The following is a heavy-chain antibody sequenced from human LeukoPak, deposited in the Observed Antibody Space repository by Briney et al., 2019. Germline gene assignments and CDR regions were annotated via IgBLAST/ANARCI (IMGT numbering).Heavy chain of an antibody. CDR3: AASGNSWWEGFFHD. V-gene: IGHV4-59*03. J-gene: IGHJ1*01. CDR1: RASMSSFF. CDR2: IHYSGTT. Sequence: SETLSLTCTVSRASMSSFFWSWIRQPPGKGLEWIGHIHYSGTTKYNPSLTSRITLSMDTSKSQVSPRLTSVTAADTAMYYCAASGNSWWEGFFHDWGQGTLVSVSS. D-gene: IGHD2-8*02.